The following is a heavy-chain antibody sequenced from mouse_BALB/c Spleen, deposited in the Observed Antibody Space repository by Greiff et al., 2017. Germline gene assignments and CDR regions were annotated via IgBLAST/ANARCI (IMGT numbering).Heavy chain of an antibody. CDR1: GFTFSSYG. CDR3: ARDRPGKGDYFDY. CDR2: INSNGGST. J-gene: IGHJ2*01. D-gene: IGHD4-1*01. V-gene: IGHV5-6-3*01. Sequence: EVMLVESGGGLVQPGGSLKLSCAASGFTFSSYGMSWVRQTPDKRLELVATINSNGGSTYYPDSVKGRFTISRDNAKNTLYLQMSSLKSEDTAMYYCARDRPGKGDYFDYWGQGTTLTVSS.